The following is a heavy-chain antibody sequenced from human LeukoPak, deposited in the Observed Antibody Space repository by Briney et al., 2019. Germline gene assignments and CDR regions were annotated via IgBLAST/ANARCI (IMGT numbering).Heavy chain of an antibody. J-gene: IGHJ4*02. CDR3: ARELNSYGYFDY. V-gene: IGHV3-21*01. CDR1: GFTFSSYS. Sequence: GGSLRLSCAASGFTFSSYSMNWVRQAPGKGLEWVSSISSSSSYIYYADSVKGRFTISRDNAKNSLYLQMNSLRAEDTAVYYCARELNSYGYFDYWVQGTLVTVSS. CDR2: ISSSSSYI. D-gene: IGHD5-18*01.